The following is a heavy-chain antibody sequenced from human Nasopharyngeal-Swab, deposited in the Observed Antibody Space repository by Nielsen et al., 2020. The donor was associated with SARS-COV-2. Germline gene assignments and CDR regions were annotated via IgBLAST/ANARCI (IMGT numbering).Heavy chain of an antibody. CDR3: ARAYLVRLGELDY. CDR1: GFTFSSYA. J-gene: IGHJ4*02. Sequence: GGSLRLSCAASGFTFSSYAMSWVRQAPGKGLEWVSAISGSGGSTYYADSVKGRFTISRDNSKNTLYLQMNSLRAEDTAVYYCARAYLVRLGELDYWGQGTLVTVSS. CDR2: ISGSGGST. V-gene: IGHV3-23*01. D-gene: IGHD3-16*01.